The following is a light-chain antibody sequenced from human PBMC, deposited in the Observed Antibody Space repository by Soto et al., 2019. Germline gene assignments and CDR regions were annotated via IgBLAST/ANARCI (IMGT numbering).Light chain of an antibody. V-gene: IGKV3-11*01. J-gene: IGKJ2*01. Sequence: EIVLTQSPATLSLSPGERATLSCRASQSVSSYLAWYQQKPGQAPRLLIYDASNRATGIPARFSGSGSGTDFTLTISIREPEDFAVYYCQRRSNWPPVSTFGQGTQLEIK. CDR2: DAS. CDR1: QSVSSY. CDR3: QRRSNWPPVST.